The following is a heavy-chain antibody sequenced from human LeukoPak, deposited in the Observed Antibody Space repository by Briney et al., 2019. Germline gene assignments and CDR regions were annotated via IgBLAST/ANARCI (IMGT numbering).Heavy chain of an antibody. J-gene: IGHJ5*02. CDR3: ARGPLGYCDGGSCYGPSWFDP. CDR1: GYTLSSYG. D-gene: IGHD2-15*01. CDR2: ISGYNGDT. V-gene: IGHV1-18*01. Sequence: EASVKVSCKASGYTLSSYGISWVRQAPGQGGEWMGWISGYNGDTNYAQKVQGRATVTTDTSTSTAYMELRSLRSDDTAVYYCARGPLGYCDGGSCYGPSWFDPWGQGTLVTVSS.